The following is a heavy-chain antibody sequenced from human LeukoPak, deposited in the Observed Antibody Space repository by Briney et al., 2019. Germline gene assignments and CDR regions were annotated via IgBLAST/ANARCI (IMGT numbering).Heavy chain of an antibody. CDR1: GGSFSGYY. Sequence: SETLSLTCAVYGGSFSGYYWRWLGQPPGKGLEWVGEINNSGRNNYNTSLRRGVTISEETSKNQFSLKLSSVTAADTAVYYCARVLGYYDFWSGYPLSRNAFDIWGQGTMVTVSS. CDR2: INNSGRN. J-gene: IGHJ3*02. V-gene: IGHV4-34*01. D-gene: IGHD3-3*01. CDR3: ARVLGYYDFWSGYPLSRNAFDI.